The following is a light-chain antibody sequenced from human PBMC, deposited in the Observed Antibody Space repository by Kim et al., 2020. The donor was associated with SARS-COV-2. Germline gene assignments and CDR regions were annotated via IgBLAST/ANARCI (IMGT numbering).Light chain of an antibody. CDR3: QKYNSAPWT. V-gene: IGKV1-27*01. Sequence: ASVGDRVTITCRASQDIANALAGYQQKPGKVPQVLIYAASTLQSGVPSRFSGSGSGTEFTLTIGSLKTEDVATYSCQKYNSAPWTFGPGTKVDIK. J-gene: IGKJ1*01. CDR2: AAS. CDR1: QDIANA.